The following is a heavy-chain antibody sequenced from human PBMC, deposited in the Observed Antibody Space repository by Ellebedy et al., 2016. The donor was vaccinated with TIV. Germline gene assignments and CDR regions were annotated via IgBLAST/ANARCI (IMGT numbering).Heavy chain of an antibody. V-gene: IGHV3-30-3*01. CDR1: GFAFTTYA. CDR2: VSYDGSNR. Sequence: GESLKISCAASGFAFTTYAMHWVRQAPGKGLEWVAVVSYDGSNRYSTDSVKGRFTISRDNSKNPLYLQMSSPRPEDTAMYYCARDSRRDGSGALDYWGQGTLAIVSS. CDR3: ARDSRRDGSGALDY. D-gene: IGHD5-24*01. J-gene: IGHJ4*02.